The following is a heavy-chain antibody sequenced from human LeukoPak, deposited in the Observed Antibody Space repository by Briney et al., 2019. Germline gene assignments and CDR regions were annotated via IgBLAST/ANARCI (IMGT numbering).Heavy chain of an antibody. Sequence: GGSLRLSCAASGFTFSSYGMHWVRQAPGKGLEWVAVIWYDGSNKYYADSVKGRFTISRDNSKNTLYLQMNSLRAEDTAVYYCASTAVAGMSYYFDYWGQGTLVTVSS. CDR2: IWYDGSNK. CDR1: GFTFSSYG. V-gene: IGHV3-33*01. J-gene: IGHJ4*02. D-gene: IGHD6-19*01. CDR3: ASTAVAGMSYYFDY.